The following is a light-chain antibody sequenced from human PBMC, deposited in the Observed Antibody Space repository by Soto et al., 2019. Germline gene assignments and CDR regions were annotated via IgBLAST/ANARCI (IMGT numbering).Light chain of an antibody. V-gene: IGLV2-8*01. Sequence: QSALTQPPSASGSPGQSVTISCTGTSSDVGDYNYVSWYQHHPGKAPKLMIYEVNKRPSGVPDRFSGSKSGNTASLTVSGLQAEDEADYYCISYAFSNNGCPHVFGTGTKLTVL. CDR1: SSDVGDYNY. J-gene: IGLJ1*01. CDR3: ISYAFSNNGCPHV. CDR2: EVN.